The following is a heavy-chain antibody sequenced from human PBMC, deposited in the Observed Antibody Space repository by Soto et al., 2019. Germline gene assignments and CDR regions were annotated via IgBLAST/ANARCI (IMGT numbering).Heavy chain of an antibody. CDR1: GGTFSSYA. J-gene: IGHJ6*02. V-gene: IGHV1-69*01. Sequence: QVQLVQSGAEVKKPGSSVKVSCKASGGTFSSYAISWVRQAPGQGLEWMGGIIPIFGTANYAQKFQGRVTITADESTSTAYMELSSLRSEDTAVYYCARGRGGDYPNSYYGMDVRGQGTTVTVSS. CDR2: IIPIFGTA. D-gene: IGHD4-17*01. CDR3: ARGRGGDYPNSYYGMDV.